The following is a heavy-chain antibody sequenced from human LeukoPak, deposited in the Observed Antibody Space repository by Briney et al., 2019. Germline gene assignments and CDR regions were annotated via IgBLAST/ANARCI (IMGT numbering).Heavy chain of an antibody. D-gene: IGHD3-10*01. CDR1: GGSISTRSYY. Sequence: KASETLSLTCTVSGGSISTRSYYWGWIRQPPGKGLEWIGSIYYSGSTYYNPSLKSRVTISVDTSKNQFSLKLSSVTAADTAVYYCARLDMVRGVIGMDVWGQGTTVTVSS. V-gene: IGHV4-39*07. CDR2: IYYSGST. CDR3: ARLDMVRGVIGMDV. J-gene: IGHJ6*02.